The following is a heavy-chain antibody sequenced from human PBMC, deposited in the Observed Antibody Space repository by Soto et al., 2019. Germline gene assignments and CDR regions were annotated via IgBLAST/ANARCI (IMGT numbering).Heavy chain of an antibody. V-gene: IGHV3-21*01. CDR1: GFTFSSYS. D-gene: IGHD6-25*01. CDR2: ISSSSSYI. J-gene: IGHJ4*02. Sequence: PGGSLRLSCAASGFTFSSYSMNWVRQAPGKGLEWVSSISSSSSYIYYADSVKGRFTISRDNAKNSLYLQMNSLRAEDTAVYYCARVGAAGTSYFDSWGQGTLVPVSS. CDR3: ARVGAAGTSYFDS.